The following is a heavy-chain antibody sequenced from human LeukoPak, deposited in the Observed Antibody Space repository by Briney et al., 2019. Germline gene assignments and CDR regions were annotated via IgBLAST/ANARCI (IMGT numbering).Heavy chain of an antibody. V-gene: IGHV3-48*03. CDR1: GFTFSRYE. CDR2: ISGSDGTI. J-gene: IGHJ4*02. CDR3: AREFTQRDY. Sequence: GGSLRLSCAASGFTFSRYEMNWVRQAPGKGLEWVSYISGSDGTIKYADSVKGRFTISRDNTKNSLYLQMNSLRVEDTAVYYCAREFTQRDYWGQGTLVTVSS.